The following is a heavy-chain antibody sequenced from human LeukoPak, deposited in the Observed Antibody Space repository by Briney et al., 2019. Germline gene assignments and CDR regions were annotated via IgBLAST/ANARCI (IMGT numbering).Heavy chain of an antibody. J-gene: IGHJ3*02. CDR2: ISSSSSYI. V-gene: IGHV3-21*01. Sequence: PGGSLRLSCAASGFTFSSYSMNWVRQAPGKGLEWVSSISSSSSYIYYADSVKGRFTISRDNAKNSLYLQMNSLRAEDTAVYYCARIPPYYYDSSGYYYEAFDIWGQGTMVTVSS. CDR1: GFTFSSYS. CDR3: ARIPPYYYDSSGYYYEAFDI. D-gene: IGHD3-22*01.